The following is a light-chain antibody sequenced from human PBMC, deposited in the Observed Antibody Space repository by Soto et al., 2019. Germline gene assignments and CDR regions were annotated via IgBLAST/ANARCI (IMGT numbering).Light chain of an antibody. CDR3: QQFNNRPPT. Sequence: EIVMTQSPATLSVSPGERATLFCRASQSISSGLAWYQHKPGQAPRLLIYGAFTRATGIPDRFSGSGSGTEFTLTISSLQSEDFAVYYCQQFNNRPPTFGQGTKVEIK. J-gene: IGKJ1*01. CDR2: GAF. CDR1: QSISSG. V-gene: IGKV3-15*01.